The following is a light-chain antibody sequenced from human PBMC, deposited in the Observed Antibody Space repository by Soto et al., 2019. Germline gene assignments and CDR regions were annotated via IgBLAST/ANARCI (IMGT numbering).Light chain of an antibody. CDR1: TSFVGTYYC. CDR2: ERT. CDR3: SSYVGTTSDVV. V-gene: IGLV2-23*01. J-gene: IGLJ2*01. Sequence: QSALTQPASLSGSAGQSITISRAGTTSFVGTYYCVSWYQIDPRKATPVLIYERTKPPSGVSNRFSCSTSCSTGSLTISGLQTEDEADYYCSSYVGTTSDVV.